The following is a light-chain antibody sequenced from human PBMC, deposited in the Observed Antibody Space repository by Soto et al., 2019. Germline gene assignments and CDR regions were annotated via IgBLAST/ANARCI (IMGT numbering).Light chain of an antibody. J-gene: IGKJ1*01. CDR2: GAS. Sequence: EIVLTQSPDTLSLSPGERVTLSCRAGQSVTNSYLAWYQQKPGQGPRLLIHGASSRATGTPDRFSGSGSGSDFTLTISRLEPEDFAVYYCQQYGATPGTFGQGTKLDIK. CDR1: QSVTNSY. V-gene: IGKV3-20*01. CDR3: QQYGATPGT.